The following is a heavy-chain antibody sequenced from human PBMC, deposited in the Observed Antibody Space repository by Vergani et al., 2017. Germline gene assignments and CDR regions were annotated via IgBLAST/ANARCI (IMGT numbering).Heavy chain of an antibody. D-gene: IGHD3-10*02. V-gene: IGHV3-33*01. Sequence: VQLVESGGGVVQPGRSLRLSCAASGFTFSSYGMHWVRQAPGKGLEWVAVIWYDGSNKYYADSVKGRFTISRDNSKNTLYLQMNSLRAEDTAVYYCARGTLFLPYYMDVWGKGTTVTVSS. J-gene: IGHJ6*03. CDR3: ARGTLFLPYYMDV. CDR1: GFTFSSYG. CDR2: IWYDGSNK.